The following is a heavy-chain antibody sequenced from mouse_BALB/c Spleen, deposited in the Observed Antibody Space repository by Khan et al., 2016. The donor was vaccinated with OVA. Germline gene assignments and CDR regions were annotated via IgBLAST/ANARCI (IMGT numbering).Heavy chain of an antibody. V-gene: IGHV1S56*01. Sequence: QVQLQQSGPELVRPGASVKMSCKASGYTLTSYYIHWVKQRPGQGLEWIGWIYPVDGSSKYNEKFKGKSTLTADKSSSTAYMLLSSLTSEDSAMYFCARGYDGSLDYWGQGTTLTVSS. J-gene: IGHJ2*01. CDR1: GYTLTSYY. CDR2: IYPVDGSS. D-gene: IGHD1-1*01. CDR3: ARGYDGSLDY.